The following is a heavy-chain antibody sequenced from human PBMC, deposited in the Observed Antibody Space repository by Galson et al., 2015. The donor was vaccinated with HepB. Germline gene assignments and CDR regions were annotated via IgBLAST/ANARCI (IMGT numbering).Heavy chain of an antibody. D-gene: IGHD6-19*01. V-gene: IGHV5-51*01. Sequence: QSGAEVKKPGESLKISCKGSGYSFTSYWIGWVRQMPGKGLEWMGIIYPGDSDTRYSPSFQGQVTISADKSISTAYLQWSSLKASDTAMYYCARHQGIAVAAPENWFDPWGQGTLVTVSS. J-gene: IGHJ5*02. CDR2: IYPGDSDT. CDR1: GYSFTSYW. CDR3: ARHQGIAVAAPENWFDP.